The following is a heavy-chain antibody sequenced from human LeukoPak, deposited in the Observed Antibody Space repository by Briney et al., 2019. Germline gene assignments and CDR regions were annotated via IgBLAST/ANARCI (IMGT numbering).Heavy chain of an antibody. D-gene: IGHD3-10*01. J-gene: IGHJ4*02. CDR2: ISYDGSNK. CDR3: ARGRITMVRGVIREYYFDY. CDR1: GFTFSDYY. V-gene: IGHV3-30*03. Sequence: GGSLRLSCAASGFTFSDYYMSWIRQAPGKGLEWVAVISYDGSNKYYADSVKGRFTISRDNSKNTLYLQMNNLGAEDTSVYYCARGRITMVRGVIREYYFDYWGQGTLVTVSS.